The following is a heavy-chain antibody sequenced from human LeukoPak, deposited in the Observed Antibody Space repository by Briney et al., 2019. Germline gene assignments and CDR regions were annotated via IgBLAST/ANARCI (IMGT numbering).Heavy chain of an antibody. CDR3: ARAKRSYYDILTGYSETSD. V-gene: IGHV3-7*03. J-gene: IGHJ4*02. D-gene: IGHD3-9*01. Sequence: GGSLRLSCAASGFTIDDYWMSWVRQAPGKGLEWVANIKEDVSDKYYVDSVKGRFTISRDNAKNSLYLQMSRLRAEDTAVYYCARAKRSYYDILTGYSETSDWGQGTLVTVSS. CDR1: GFTIDDYW. CDR2: IKEDVSDK.